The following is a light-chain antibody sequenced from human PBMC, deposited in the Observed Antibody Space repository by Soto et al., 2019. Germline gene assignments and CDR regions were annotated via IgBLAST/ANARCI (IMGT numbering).Light chain of an antibody. Sequence: QSVLTQPPSVSGAPGQRVTITCTGSGSTIGAGYDVHWYQHLPGTAPKLLIYDNNNRPSGVPDRFSGSKSGTSASLAISGLQAEDEADYYCQSYDSILSVLFGGGTKVTVL. J-gene: IGLJ2*01. V-gene: IGLV1-40*01. CDR1: GSTIGAGYD. CDR3: QSYDSILSVL. CDR2: DNN.